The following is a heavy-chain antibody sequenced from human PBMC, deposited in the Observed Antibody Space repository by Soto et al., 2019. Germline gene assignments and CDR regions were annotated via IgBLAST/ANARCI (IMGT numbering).Heavy chain of an antibody. CDR1: GFTFSSYA. V-gene: IGHV3-30-3*01. CDR2: ISYDGSNK. J-gene: IGHJ6*02. D-gene: IGHD3-3*01. Sequence: PGGSLRLSCAAYGFTFSSYAMHWVRQAPGKXLEWVAVISYDGSNKYYADSVKGRFTISRDNSKNTLYLQMNSLRAEDTAVYYCARPHSDFWSGYYKGMDVWGQGTRSPSP. CDR3: ARPHSDFWSGYYKGMDV.